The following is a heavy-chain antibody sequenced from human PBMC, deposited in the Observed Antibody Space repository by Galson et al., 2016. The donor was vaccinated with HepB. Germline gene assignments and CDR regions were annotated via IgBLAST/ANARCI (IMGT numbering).Heavy chain of an antibody. D-gene: IGHD3-22*01. V-gene: IGHV3-23*01. CDR1: GFTFSNYV. CDR2: ISVSGDRT. J-gene: IGHJ4*02. Sequence: LRLSCAASGFTFSNYVMTWVRQAPGKGLEWVSAISVSGDRTYYADSLKGRFTISRDNSKNTLYLEMNSLRAEDTAVYYCAKDSSAYGWCFDYWGQGTLVTVSS. CDR3: AKDSSAYGWCFDY.